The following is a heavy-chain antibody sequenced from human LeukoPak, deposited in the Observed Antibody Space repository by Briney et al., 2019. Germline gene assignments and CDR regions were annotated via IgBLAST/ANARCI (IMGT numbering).Heavy chain of an antibody. Sequence: GGSLRLSCAASGFTFSSYWMSWVRQAPGKGLEWVANIKQDGSEKYYVDSVKGRFTISRDNAKNSLYLQMNSLRAEDTAVYYCARDVLESGYGYYYYYMDVWGKGTTVTVSS. CDR1: GFTFSSYW. D-gene: IGHD5-12*01. CDR2: IKQDGSEK. V-gene: IGHV3-7*01. J-gene: IGHJ6*03. CDR3: ARDVLESGYGYYYYYMDV.